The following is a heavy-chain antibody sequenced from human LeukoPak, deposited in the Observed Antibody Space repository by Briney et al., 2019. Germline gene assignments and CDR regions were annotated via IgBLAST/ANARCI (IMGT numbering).Heavy chain of an antibody. V-gene: IGHV4-34*01. D-gene: IGHD6-19*01. Sequence: TSETLSLTCAVYGGSFSGYYWSWIRQPPGKGLEWIGEINHSGSTNYNPSLKSRVTISVDTSKNQFSLKLSSVTAADTAVYYCARHIGYSSGWYPGRFDYWGQGTLVTVSS. CDR1: GGSFSGYY. J-gene: IGHJ4*02. CDR2: INHSGST. CDR3: ARHIGYSSGWYPGRFDY.